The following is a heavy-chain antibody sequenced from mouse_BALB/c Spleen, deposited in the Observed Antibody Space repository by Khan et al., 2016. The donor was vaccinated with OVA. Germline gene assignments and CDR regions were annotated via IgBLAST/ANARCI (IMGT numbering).Heavy chain of an antibody. V-gene: IGHV5-17*02. D-gene: IGHD2-1*01. Sequence: EVELVESGGGLVQPGGSRKLSCAASGFTFSSFGIHWVRQAPKKGLEWVAYISSGSSTIYYVDTVKGRLTISRDIPKNTLFLQMTSLRSEDTAMYYCARSGGNFHWYFDVWGAGTSVTVSS. CDR3: ARSGGNFHWYFDV. CDR2: ISSGSSTI. CDR1: GFTFSSFG. J-gene: IGHJ1*01.